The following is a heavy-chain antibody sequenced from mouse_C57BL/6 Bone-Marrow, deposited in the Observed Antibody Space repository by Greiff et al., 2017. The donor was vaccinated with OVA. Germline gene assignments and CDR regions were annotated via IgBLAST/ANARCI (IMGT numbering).Heavy chain of an antibody. V-gene: IGHV5-17*01. CDR2: ISSGSGTI. CDR1: GFTFSDYG. CDR3: ARRLYYFDY. Sequence: EVKLMESGGGLVKPGGSLKLSCAASGFTFSDYGMHWVRQAPEKGLEWVAYISSGSGTIYYADTVKGRFTISRDNAKNTLFLQMTSLRSEDTAMYYCARRLYYFDYWGQGTTLTVSS. J-gene: IGHJ2*01.